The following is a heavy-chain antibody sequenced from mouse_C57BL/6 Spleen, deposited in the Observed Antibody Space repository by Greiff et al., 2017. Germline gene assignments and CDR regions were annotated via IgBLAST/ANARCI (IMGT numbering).Heavy chain of an antibody. D-gene: IGHD1-1*01. J-gene: IGHJ2*01. V-gene: IGHV1-55*01. Sequence: QVQLQQPGAELVKPGASVKMSCKASGYTFTSYWITWVKQRPGQGLEWIGDIYPGSGSTNYNEKFKSKATLTVDTSSSTAYMQLSSLTSEDSAVYYCARDPHYYGSSYYFDYWGQGTTLTVSS. CDR2: IYPGSGST. CDR3: ARDPHYYGSSYYFDY. CDR1: GYTFTSYW.